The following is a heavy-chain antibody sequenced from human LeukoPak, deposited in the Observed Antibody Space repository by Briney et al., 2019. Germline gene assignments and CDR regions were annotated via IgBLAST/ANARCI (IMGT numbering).Heavy chain of an antibody. CDR2: ISYDGSNK. D-gene: IGHD3-3*01. V-gene: IGHV3-30*04. J-gene: IGHJ4*02. CDR3: ARDPFGVVTGGRGYFDY. CDR1: GFTFSSYA. Sequence: QPGGSLRLSCAASGFTFSSYAMHWVRQAPGKGLEWVAVISYDGSNKYYADSVKGRFTISRDNSKNTLYLQMNSLRAEDTAVYYCARDPFGVVTGGRGYFDYWGQGTLVTVSS.